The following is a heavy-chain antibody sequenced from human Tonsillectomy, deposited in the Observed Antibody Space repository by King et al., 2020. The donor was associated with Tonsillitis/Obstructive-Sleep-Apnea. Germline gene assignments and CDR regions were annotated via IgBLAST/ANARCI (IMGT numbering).Heavy chain of an antibody. CDR1: GGSISSYY. V-gene: IGHV4-59*08. CDR2: IYYGGST. CDR3: ASSVSGYDFWSGYVIDY. D-gene: IGHD3-3*01. J-gene: IGHJ4*02. Sequence: VQLQESGPGLVKPSETLSLTCTVSGGSISSYYWSWIRQPPGKGLEWIGYIYYGGSTNYNPSLKSRVTISVDTSKNQFSLKLSSVTAADTAVYYCASSVSGYDFWSGYVIDYWGQGTLVTVSS.